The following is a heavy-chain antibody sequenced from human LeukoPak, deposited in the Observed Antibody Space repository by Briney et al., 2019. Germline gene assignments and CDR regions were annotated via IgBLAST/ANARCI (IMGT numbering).Heavy chain of an antibody. D-gene: IGHD2-2*01. CDR1: GYTFTSYD. Sequence: ASVKVSCKASGYTFTSYDINWVRQATGQGLEWMGWMNPNSGNTGYAQKFQGRVTITRNTSISTAYMELSSLRSEDTAVYYCAVIPAAILSSGENWFDPWGQGTLVTVSS. V-gene: IGHV1-8*03. CDR3: AVIPAAILSSGENWFDP. J-gene: IGHJ5*02. CDR2: MNPNSGNT.